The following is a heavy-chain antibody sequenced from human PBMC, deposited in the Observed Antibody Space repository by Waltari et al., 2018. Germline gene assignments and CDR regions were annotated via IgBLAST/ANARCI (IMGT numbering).Heavy chain of an antibody. V-gene: IGHV4-59*01. CDR1: GGSISSYY. D-gene: IGHD3-10*01. Sequence: QVQLQESGPGLVKPSETLSLTCTVSGGSISSYYWSWIRQPPGKGLEWIGYIYYSGSTNYNPSLKSLVTISVDTSKNQFSLKLSSVTAADTAVYYCARERALWFGESLYGMDVWGQGTTVTVSS. CDR3: ARERALWFGESLYGMDV. J-gene: IGHJ6*02. CDR2: IYYSGST.